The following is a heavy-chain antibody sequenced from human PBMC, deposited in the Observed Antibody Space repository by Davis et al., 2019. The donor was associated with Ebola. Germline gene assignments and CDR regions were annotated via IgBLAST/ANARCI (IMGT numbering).Heavy chain of an antibody. D-gene: IGHD3-10*01. J-gene: IGHJ6*04. Sequence: GESLKISCAASGFTFSSYSMNWVRQAPGKGLEWVSYISSSSSTIYYADSVKGRFTISRDNAKNSLYLQMNSLRAEDTAVYYCARYYYGSGTPDGMDVWGKGTTVTVSS. V-gene: IGHV3-48*04. CDR1: GFTFSSYS. CDR2: ISSSSSTI. CDR3: ARYYYGSGTPDGMDV.